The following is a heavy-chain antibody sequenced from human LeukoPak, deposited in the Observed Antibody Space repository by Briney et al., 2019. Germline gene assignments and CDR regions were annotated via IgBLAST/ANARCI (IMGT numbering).Heavy chain of an antibody. V-gene: IGHV4-59*04. J-gene: IGHJ3*02. CDR2: IYYSGTT. Sequence: PSETLSLTCTVSGGSISSYYWSWIRQSPGKGLEWIGTIYYSGTTHYNPSLQSRLTMFVDISKKQFSLKLTSVTAADTSTYYCARQIGQWLWSFDIWGLGTVVSVSS. CDR3: ARQIGQWLWSFDI. D-gene: IGHD6-19*01. CDR1: GGSISSYY.